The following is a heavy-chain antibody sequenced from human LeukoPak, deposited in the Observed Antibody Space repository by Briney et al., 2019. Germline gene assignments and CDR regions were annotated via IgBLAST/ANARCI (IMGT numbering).Heavy chain of an antibody. V-gene: IGHV3-23*01. J-gene: IGHJ5*02. CDR3: LEDRGPYMGIANNWFDP. CDR1: VFTFHIYA. D-gene: IGHD1-26*01. Sequence: GGSLRLSCVASVFTFHIYAMNWVRQAPGKGLEWVSGISGSGSSTHHADSVKGRFTISRDNSKNTIYLEINSLRGEDTAVYYCLEDRGPYMGIANNWFDPWGQGTLVIVSS. CDR2: ISGSGSST.